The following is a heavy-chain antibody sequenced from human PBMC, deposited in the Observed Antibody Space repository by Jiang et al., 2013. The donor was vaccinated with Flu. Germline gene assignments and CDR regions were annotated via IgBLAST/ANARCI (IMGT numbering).Heavy chain of an antibody. V-gene: IGHV4-34*01. D-gene: IGHD3-10*01. J-gene: IGHJ4*02. CDR1: GGSFSGYY. Sequence: LLKPSETLSLTCAVYGGSFSGYYWSWIRQPPGKGLEWIGEINHSGSTNYNPSLKSRVTISVDTSKNQFSLKLSSVTAADTAVYYCARGRITMVRGVIIAYLFDYWGQGTLVTVSS. CDR2: INHSGST. CDR3: ARGRITMVRGVIIAYLFDY.